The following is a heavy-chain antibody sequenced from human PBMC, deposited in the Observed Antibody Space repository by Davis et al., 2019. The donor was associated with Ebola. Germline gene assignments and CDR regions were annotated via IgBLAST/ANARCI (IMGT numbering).Heavy chain of an antibody. Sequence: ASVKVSCKASGYTFNTYGINWVRQAPGQGLEWMGWISAYNGNTNYAQILQGRVTMTTDTSTGTAYMDLRSLKSDDTAVYFCARTSIVGTTTTASDIWGQGTMVTVSS. CDR3: ARTSIVGTTTTASDI. CDR2: ISAYNGNT. J-gene: IGHJ3*02. CDR1: GYTFNTYG. D-gene: IGHD1-26*01. V-gene: IGHV1-18*04.